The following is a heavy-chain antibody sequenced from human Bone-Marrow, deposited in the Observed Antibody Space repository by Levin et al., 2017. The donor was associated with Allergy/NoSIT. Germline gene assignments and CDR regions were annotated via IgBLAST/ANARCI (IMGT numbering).Heavy chain of an antibody. Sequence: GGSLRLSCAASGFTFDDYAMHWVRQAPGKGLEWVSGISWNSGSIGYADSVKGRFTISRDNAKNSLYLQMNSLRAEDTALYYCAKGAALAVAGALDYWGQGTLVTVSS. CDR2: ISWNSGSI. V-gene: IGHV3-9*01. D-gene: IGHD6-19*01. CDR1: GFTFDDYA. J-gene: IGHJ4*02. CDR3: AKGAALAVAGALDY.